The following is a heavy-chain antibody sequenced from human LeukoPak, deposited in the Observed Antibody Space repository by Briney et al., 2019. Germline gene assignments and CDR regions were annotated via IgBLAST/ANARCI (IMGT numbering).Heavy chain of an antibody. Sequence: SETLSLTCTVSGGSISSSDYYWGWIRQPPGKGLEWIGSIYYSGTTYYNPSLKSRVTISVDTSKNQFSLKLRSVTAADTAVYYCARQDYFDWLPPGPFDFWGQGILVTVSS. CDR1: GGSISSSDYY. CDR3: ARQDYFDWLPPGPFDF. D-gene: IGHD3-9*01. V-gene: IGHV4-39*01. J-gene: IGHJ4*02. CDR2: IYYSGTT.